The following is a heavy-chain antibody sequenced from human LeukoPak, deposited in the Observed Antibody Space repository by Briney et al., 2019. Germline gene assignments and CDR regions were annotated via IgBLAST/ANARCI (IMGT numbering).Heavy chain of an antibody. V-gene: IGHV3-74*01. J-gene: IGHJ4*02. CDR3: ARGGSGGSSWPVDY. D-gene: IGHD6-13*01. CDR2: INSDGSST. CDR1: GFTFSSYW. Sequence: GGSLRLSCAASGFTFSSYWMHWVRHAPGKGLVWLSRINSDGSSTTYADSVKGRFTASRDNAKNTLFLQMNFLRDEDTAVYYCARGGSGGSSWPVDYWGQGTLVTVSS.